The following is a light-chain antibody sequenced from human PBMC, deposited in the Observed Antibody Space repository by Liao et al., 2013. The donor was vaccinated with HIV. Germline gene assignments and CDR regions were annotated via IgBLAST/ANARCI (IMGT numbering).Light chain of an antibody. J-gene: IGLJ3*02. CDR1: NIGSKS. Sequence: SYELTQPPSVSVAPRKTASITCGGKNIGSKSVHWYQQKPGQAPVLVIFYDSVRPSGIPERFSGSNAWNTATLTISRVEAGDEADYYCQVWHQGSDQRLFGGGTKLTVL. CDR3: QVWHQGSDQRL. V-gene: IGLV3-21*01. CDR2: YDS.